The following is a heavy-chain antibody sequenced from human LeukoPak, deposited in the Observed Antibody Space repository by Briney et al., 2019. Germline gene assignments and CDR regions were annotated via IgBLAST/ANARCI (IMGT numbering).Heavy chain of an antibody. D-gene: IGHD3-3*01. CDR1: GFTFTSYW. J-gene: IGHJ4*02. CDR2: IKQDGSEK. Sequence: PGGSLRLSCAASGFTFTSYWMGWVRQAPGKGVEWVANIKQDGSEKYYVDSVKGRFTISRDNAQNSLYLQMNSLGAEDTAVYYCARDPPRHYDFWSGYAFFDYWGQGTLVTVSS. V-gene: IGHV3-7*01. CDR3: ARDPPRHYDFWSGYAFFDY.